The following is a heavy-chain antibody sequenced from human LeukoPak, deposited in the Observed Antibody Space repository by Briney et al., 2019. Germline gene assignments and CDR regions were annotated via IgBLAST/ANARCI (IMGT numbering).Heavy chain of an antibody. V-gene: IGHV3-21*01. D-gene: IGHD3-22*01. Sequence: GGSLRLSCAASGFTFSSYSMNWVRQAPGKGLEWVSSISSSSSYIHYADSVKGRFTISRDNAKNSLYLQMNSLRAEDTAVYYCARADSSGYRDRNLNAFDIWGQGTMVTVSS. CDR3: ARADSSGYRDRNLNAFDI. J-gene: IGHJ3*02. CDR2: ISSSSSYI. CDR1: GFTFSSYS.